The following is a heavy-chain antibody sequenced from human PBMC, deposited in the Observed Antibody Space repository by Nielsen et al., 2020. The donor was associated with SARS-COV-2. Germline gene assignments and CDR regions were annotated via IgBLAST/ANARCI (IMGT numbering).Heavy chain of an antibody. CDR3: ACPDYFDY. V-gene: IGHV3-48*03. Sequence: GGSLRLSCAASGFTFSSYAMNWVRQAPGKGLEWVAYISSSGSTIYYADSVKGRFTISRDNAKSSLYLQMNSLRADDTAVYYCACPDYFDYWGQGTPVTVSS. J-gene: IGHJ4*02. CDR2: ISSSGSTI. CDR1: GFTFSSYA.